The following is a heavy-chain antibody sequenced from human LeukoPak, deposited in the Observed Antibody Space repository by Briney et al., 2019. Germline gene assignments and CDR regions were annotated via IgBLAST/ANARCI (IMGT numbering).Heavy chain of an antibody. V-gene: IGHV3-20*01. CDR2: INWNGGST. D-gene: IGHD6-13*01. Sequence: GGSLRLSCAASGFTFDDYGMSWVRQGPGKGLEWVSGINWNGGSTGYADSVKGRFTISRDNAKNSLYLQMNSLRAEDTALYHCAREGSSWSHYYFDYWGQGTLVTVSS. CDR3: AREGSSWSHYYFDY. CDR1: GFTFDDYG. J-gene: IGHJ4*02.